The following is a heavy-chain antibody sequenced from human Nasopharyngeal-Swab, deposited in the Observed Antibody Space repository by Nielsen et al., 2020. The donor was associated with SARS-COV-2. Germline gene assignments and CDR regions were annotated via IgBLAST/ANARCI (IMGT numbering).Heavy chain of an antibody. CDR2: IYFSGST. CDR1: NGSINSYY. D-gene: IGHD3-16*02. Sequence: SETLSLTCTASNGSINSYYWSWIRQPPGKGLEWVGYIYFSGSTSYNPSLKSRVTMSVDTSKNQFSLNLTSVTAADTAVYYCARVALGSYLRGRGMDVWGQGTTVTVSS. CDR3: ARVALGSYLRGRGMDV. J-gene: IGHJ6*02. V-gene: IGHV4-59*13.